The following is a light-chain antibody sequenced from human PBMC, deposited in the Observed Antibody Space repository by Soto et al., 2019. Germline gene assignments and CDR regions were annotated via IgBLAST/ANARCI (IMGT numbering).Light chain of an antibody. Sequence: SASTLSGSVGDRVTITCRASQTISSWLAWYQQKPGRAPELLIHAASSLQSGVPSRFSGSGSGTDFTLTINSLQPEDFATYYCQQAYSFLIRFGQGARLEIK. V-gene: IGKV1-12*01. CDR2: AAS. CDR3: QQAYSFLIR. CDR1: QTISSW. J-gene: IGKJ5*01.